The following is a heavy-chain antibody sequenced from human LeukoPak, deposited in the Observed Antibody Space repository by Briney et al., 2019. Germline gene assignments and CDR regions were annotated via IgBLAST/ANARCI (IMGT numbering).Heavy chain of an antibody. CDR3: AGTPPPRIAVPPGMDV. D-gene: IGHD6-19*01. CDR1: GFTFSSYA. J-gene: IGHJ6*02. V-gene: IGHV3-30-3*01. CDR2: ISYDGSNK. Sequence: GGSLRLSCAASGFTFSSYAMHWVRQTPGKGLEWVAVISYDGSNKYYADSVKGRFTISRDNSKNTLYLQMNSLRAEDTAVYYCAGTPPPRIAVPPGMDVWGQGATVTVSS.